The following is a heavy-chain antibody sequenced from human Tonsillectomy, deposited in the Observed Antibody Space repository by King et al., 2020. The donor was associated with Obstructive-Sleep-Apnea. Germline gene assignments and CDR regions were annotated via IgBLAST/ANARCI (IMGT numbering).Heavy chain of an antibody. D-gene: IGHD6-13*01. Sequence: QMQLQESGPGLVKPSETLSLTCTVSVGSISSYYWSGIRQPPGKGLEWIGYIYYSGSTSYNPSLRSRVTISVDTSKNQFSLRLSSVTAADTAVYYCAATSSSPYFDYRGQGTLVTVSS. CDR2: IYYSGST. CDR1: VGSISSYY. J-gene: IGHJ4*02. CDR3: AATSSSPYFDY. V-gene: IGHV4-59*01.